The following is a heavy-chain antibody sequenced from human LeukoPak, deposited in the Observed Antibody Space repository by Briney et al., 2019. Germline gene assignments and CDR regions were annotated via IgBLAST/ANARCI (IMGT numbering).Heavy chain of an antibody. CDR1: GGTFSSYA. Sequence: SVKVSCKASGGTFSSYAISWVRQAPGQGLEWMGGIIPIFGTANYAQKFQGRVTITTDESTSTAYMELSSLRSEDTAVYYCASEGSSYCGGDCYSTFDYWGQGTLVTVSS. J-gene: IGHJ4*02. CDR3: ASEGSSYCGGDCYSTFDY. D-gene: IGHD2-21*02. CDR2: IIPIFGTA. V-gene: IGHV1-69*05.